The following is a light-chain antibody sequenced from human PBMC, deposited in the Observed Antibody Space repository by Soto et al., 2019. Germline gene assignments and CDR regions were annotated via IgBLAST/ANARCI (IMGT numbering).Light chain of an antibody. V-gene: IGLV2-14*01. CDR2: EVS. CDR3: SSYTSTSTSVV. Sequence: QSVLTQPASVSGSPGQSITISCTGTSSDVGGYDYVSWYQQHPGKAPKLLVYEVSLRPSGVSNRFSGSKSANTASLTISGLQAEDEADYYCSSYTSTSTSVVFGGGTKLTVL. CDR1: SSDVGGYDY. J-gene: IGLJ2*01.